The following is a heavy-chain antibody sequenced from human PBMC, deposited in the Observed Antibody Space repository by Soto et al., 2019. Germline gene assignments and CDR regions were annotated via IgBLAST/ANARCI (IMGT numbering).Heavy chain of an antibody. J-gene: IGHJ4*02. V-gene: IGHV1-3*01. CDR1: GYTFTSYA. Sequence: QVQLVQSGAEVKKPGASVKVSCKASGYTFTSYAMHWVRQAPGQRLEWMGWINAGNGNTKYSQKFQGRVTITRDTSASTAYMELSSLRSEDTAVYYCARAWELLYRLDYWGQGTLVTVSS. CDR2: INAGNGNT. D-gene: IGHD1-26*01. CDR3: ARAWELLYRLDY.